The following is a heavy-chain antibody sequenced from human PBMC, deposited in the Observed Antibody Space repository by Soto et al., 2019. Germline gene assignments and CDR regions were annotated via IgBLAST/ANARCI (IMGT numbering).Heavy chain of an antibody. CDR1: GFTFSSYG. D-gene: IGHD6-13*01. V-gene: IGHV3-30*18. J-gene: IGHJ6*02. Sequence: GGSLRLSCAASGFTFSSYGMHWVRQAPGKGLEWVAVISYDGSNKYYADSVKGRFTISRDNSKNTLYLQMNSLRAEDTAVYYCAKVRGWSIAAAGTFGMDVWGQGTTVTVSS. CDR3: AKVRGWSIAAAGTFGMDV. CDR2: ISYDGSNK.